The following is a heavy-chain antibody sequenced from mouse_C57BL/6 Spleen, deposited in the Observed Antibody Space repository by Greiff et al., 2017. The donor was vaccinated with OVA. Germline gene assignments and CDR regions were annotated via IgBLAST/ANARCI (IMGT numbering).Heavy chain of an antibody. CDR3: AQLGIFDY. CDR2: IDPSDSYT. Sequence: QVQLQQPGAELVKPGASVKLSCKASGYTFTSYWMQWVKQRPGQGLEWIGEIDPSDSYTNYNQKFKGKATLTVDTSSSTAYMQLSSLTSEDSAVYYCAQLGIFDYWGQGTTLTVSS. J-gene: IGHJ2*01. D-gene: IGHD4-1*02. CDR1: GYTFTSYW. V-gene: IGHV1-50*01.